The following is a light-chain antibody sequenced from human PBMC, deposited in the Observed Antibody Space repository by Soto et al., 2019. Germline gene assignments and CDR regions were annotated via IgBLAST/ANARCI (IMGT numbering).Light chain of an antibody. Sequence: QSVLTQPASVSGSPGQSIIISCTGTSTDVGNYNLVSWYKQPPGKAPKLIIYETTRRPSGVSNRFSGSKSGNTASLTISGLQAEHEADYYCCSYEGRSTYVVFGGGTKLTVL. V-gene: IGLV2-23*01. CDR2: ETT. CDR3: CSYEGRSTYVV. CDR1: STDVGNYNL. J-gene: IGLJ2*01.